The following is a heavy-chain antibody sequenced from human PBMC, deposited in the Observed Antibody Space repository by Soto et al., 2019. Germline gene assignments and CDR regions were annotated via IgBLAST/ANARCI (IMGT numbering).Heavy chain of an antibody. CDR3: ARHRNHFWRPLNWSDR. Sequence: LSLTLTVSGGSISSSSYYWGWIRQPPGKWLEWIGSIYYSGRTYYNPSLKSRVTISVDTSKNQFSLKLSSVTAADTAVYYCARHRNHFWRPLNWSDRLGQGTLVTVSA. D-gene: IGHD3-3*02. CDR1: GGSISSSSYY. V-gene: IGHV4-39*01. J-gene: IGHJ5*02. CDR2: IYYSGRT.